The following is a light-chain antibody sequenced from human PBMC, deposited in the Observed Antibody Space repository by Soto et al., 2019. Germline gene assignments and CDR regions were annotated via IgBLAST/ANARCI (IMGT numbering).Light chain of an antibody. CDR1: SSNIGSNT. J-gene: IGLJ2*01. Sequence: QSVLTQPPSASGTPGQRGTISCSGSSSNIGSNTVNWYQQLPGTAPKLLIYSNNQRPSGVPDRFSGSKSGTSASLAISGLQSEDEADYYCAAWDDSLNGVVFGGGTKVPVL. V-gene: IGLV1-44*01. CDR2: SNN. CDR3: AAWDDSLNGVV.